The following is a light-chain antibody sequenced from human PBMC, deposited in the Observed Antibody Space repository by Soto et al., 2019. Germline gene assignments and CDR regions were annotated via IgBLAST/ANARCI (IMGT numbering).Light chain of an antibody. Sequence: EIVMMQSPATLSVSPGERATLSCRASQIIANNLAWYQQKPGQAPRLLIYGASTRAPGIPARFSGSGSGTEFTLTISSLQSEDFAIYYCQHYNNWPPWTFGQGTKVAIK. J-gene: IGKJ1*01. V-gene: IGKV3-15*01. CDR1: QIIANN. CDR3: QHYNNWPPWT. CDR2: GAS.